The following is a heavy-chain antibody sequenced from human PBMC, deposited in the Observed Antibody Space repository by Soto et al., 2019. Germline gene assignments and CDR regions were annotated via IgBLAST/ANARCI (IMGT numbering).Heavy chain of an antibody. Sequence: SETLSLTCAVYGGSFSGYYWNGIRQPPGKGLEWIGEINHSGSTNYNPSLKSRVTISVDTSKNQFSLKLSSVTAADTAVYYCARLNGYCVSTGCHGYYGMDVWGQGTTVT. CDR2: INHSGST. D-gene: IGHD2-2*03. CDR1: GGSFSGYY. CDR3: ARLNGYCVSTGCHGYYGMDV. J-gene: IGHJ6*02. V-gene: IGHV4-34*01.